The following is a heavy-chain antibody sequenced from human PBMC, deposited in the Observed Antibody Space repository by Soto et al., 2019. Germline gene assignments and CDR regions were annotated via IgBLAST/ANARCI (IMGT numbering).Heavy chain of an antibody. D-gene: IGHD3-10*01. CDR2: IYYSGST. CDR3: ARVGVINWFDP. V-gene: IGHV4-31*03. CDR1: GGSISSGGYY. J-gene: IGHJ5*02. Sequence: VQLQESGPGLVKPSPTLALTCTVSGGSISSGGYYWRWIRQHPGKGLEWIGYIYYSGSTYYNPSRKRRVTISVDTSKNQFSLKLSSVTAADTAVYYCARVGVINWFDPWCQGTLVTVSS.